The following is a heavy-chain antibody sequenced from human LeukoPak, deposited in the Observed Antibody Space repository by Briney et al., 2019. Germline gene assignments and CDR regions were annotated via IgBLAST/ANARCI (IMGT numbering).Heavy chain of an antibody. CDR1: GFTLSSYS. CDR2: ISSSSSYI. CDR3: ARDRGYYYDSSGYSFDY. V-gene: IGHV3-21*01. J-gene: IGHJ4*02. Sequence: AGGSLRLSCAASGFTLSSYSMNWVRQAAGKGLEWVSSISSSSSYIYYADSVKGRFTISRDNAKNSLYLQMNSLRAEDTAVYYCARDRGYYYDSSGYSFDYWGQGTLVTVSS. D-gene: IGHD3-22*01.